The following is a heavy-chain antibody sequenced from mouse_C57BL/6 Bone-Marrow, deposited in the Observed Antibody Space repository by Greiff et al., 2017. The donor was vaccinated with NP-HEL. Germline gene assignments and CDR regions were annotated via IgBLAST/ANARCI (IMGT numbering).Heavy chain of an antibody. CDR3: ARAYYYGSSHFAY. CDR2: IYPGDGDT. Sequence: VQLQQSGAELVKPGASVKISCKASGYAFSSYWMNWVKQRPGKGLEWIGQIYPGDGDTNYNGKFKGKATLTADKSSSTAYMQLSSLTSEDSAVYFCARAYYYGSSHFAYWGQGTLVTVSA. V-gene: IGHV1-80*01. J-gene: IGHJ3*01. CDR1: GYAFSSYW. D-gene: IGHD1-1*01.